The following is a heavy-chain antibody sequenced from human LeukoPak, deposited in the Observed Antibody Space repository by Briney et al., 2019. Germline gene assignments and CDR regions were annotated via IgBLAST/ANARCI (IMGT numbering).Heavy chain of an antibody. CDR3: AREKYYYDSSGYYQTRMFDY. Sequence: ASVKVSCKASGYTFTGYYMHWVRQAPGQGLEWMGWINPNSGGTNYAQKFQGWVTMTRDTSISTAYMELSRLRSDGTAVYYCAREKYYYDSSGYYQTRMFDYWGQGTLVTVSS. J-gene: IGHJ4*02. CDR2: INPNSGGT. V-gene: IGHV1-2*04. CDR1: GYTFTGYY. D-gene: IGHD3-22*01.